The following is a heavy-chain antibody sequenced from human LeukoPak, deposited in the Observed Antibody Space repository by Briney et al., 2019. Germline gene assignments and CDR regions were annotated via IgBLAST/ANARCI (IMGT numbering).Heavy chain of an antibody. D-gene: IGHD6-19*01. CDR2: VYATGTT. CDR1: GYSISTGYY. J-gene: IGHJ4*02. CDR3: ARVGSGGAWFDF. V-gene: IGHV4-61*01. Sequence: SETLSLTCTDSGYSISTGYYWSWIRQPPGKGLEWIAYVYATGTTNYNPSLKTRATISIDTSKNQLSLTLTSLTATDTAVYYCARVGSGGAWFDFWGQGALVSISS.